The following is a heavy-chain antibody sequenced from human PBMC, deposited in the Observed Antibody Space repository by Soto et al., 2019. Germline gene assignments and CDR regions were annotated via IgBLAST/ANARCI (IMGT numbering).Heavy chain of an antibody. CDR3: AKTANGWFSAFDI. J-gene: IGHJ3*02. CDR2: ISGSGGTT. V-gene: IGHV3-23*01. CDR1: GFTFSSYA. Sequence: EVQLLESGGGLVQPGGSLRLSCAASGFTFSSYAMSWVRQAPGKGLEWVSAISGSGGTTYYADSVKGRFTFSRDNSKNKLYLQMNSLSAEDSAVYYCAKTANGWFSAFDIWGQGTMVTVSS. D-gene: IGHD6-19*01.